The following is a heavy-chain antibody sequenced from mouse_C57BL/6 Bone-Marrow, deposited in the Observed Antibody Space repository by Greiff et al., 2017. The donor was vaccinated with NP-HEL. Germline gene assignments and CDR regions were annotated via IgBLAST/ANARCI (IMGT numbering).Heavy chain of an antibody. CDR2: IDPSDSYT. V-gene: IGHV1-69*01. CDR1: GYTFTSYW. Sequence: QVQLQQPGAELVMPGASVKLSCKASGYTFTSYWMHWVKQRPGHGLEWIGEIDPSDSYTNYNQKFKGKSTLTVDKSSSTAYMQLSSLTSEDSAVYYCARFFDDYGSSRYYFDDWGQGTTLTVSS. J-gene: IGHJ2*01. D-gene: IGHD1-1*01. CDR3: ARFFDDYGSSRYYFDD.